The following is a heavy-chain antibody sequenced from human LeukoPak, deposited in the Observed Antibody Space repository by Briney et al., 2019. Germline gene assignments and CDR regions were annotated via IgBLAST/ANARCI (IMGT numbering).Heavy chain of an antibody. D-gene: IGHD2-21*02. CDR1: GFTFSSYA. J-gene: IGHJ4*02. CDR2: ISGSGGST. CDR3: AKLPLIVVVTAIFDY. Sequence: PGGSLRLSCAASGFTFSSYAMSWVRQAPGRGLEWVSAISGSGGSTYYADSVKGRFTISRDNSKNTLYLQMNSLRAEDTAVYYCAKLPLIVVVTAIFDYWGQGTLVTVSS. V-gene: IGHV3-23*01.